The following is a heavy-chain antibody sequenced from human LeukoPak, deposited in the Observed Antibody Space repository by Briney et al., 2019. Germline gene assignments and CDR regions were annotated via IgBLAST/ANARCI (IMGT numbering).Heavy chain of an antibody. J-gene: IGHJ4*02. Sequence: SETLSLTCTVSGGSISSSSYYWGWIRQPPGKGLEWIGSIYYSGSTYYNPSLKSRVTISVDTSKNQFSLKLSSVTAADTAVYYCARDTLPGDHTLPKYYFDYWGQGTLVTVSS. CDR1: GGSISSSSYY. CDR2: IYYSGST. CDR3: ARDTLPGDHTLPKYYFDY. D-gene: IGHD3-10*01. V-gene: IGHV4-39*07.